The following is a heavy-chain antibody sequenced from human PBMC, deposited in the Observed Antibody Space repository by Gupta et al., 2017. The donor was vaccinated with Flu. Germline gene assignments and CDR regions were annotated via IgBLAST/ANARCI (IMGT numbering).Heavy chain of an antibody. CDR2: ISSSSSNI. J-gene: IGHJ4*02. D-gene: IGHD1-26*01. V-gene: IGHV3-21*01. Sequence: EVQLVESGGGRVKPGGSLRLSCAASGFTSSSYSMNWVRQAPGKGLEWVSFISSSSSNIYYADSVKGRFTISRDNAKNSLYLQMNSLRAADTAVYYCASVGLSHYYFDYWGQGPLVTDSS. CDR1: GFTSSSYS. CDR3: ASVGLSHYYFDY.